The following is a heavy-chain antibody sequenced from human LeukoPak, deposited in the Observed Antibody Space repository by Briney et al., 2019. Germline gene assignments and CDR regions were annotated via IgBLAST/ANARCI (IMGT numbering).Heavy chain of an antibody. CDR1: GFTFSDYS. J-gene: IGHJ1*01. V-gene: IGHV3-21*01. Sequence: GGSLRLSCAASGFTFSDYSMDWVRQAPGKGLDWVSSISGTSTYILYADSVKDRFTISRDNARNSLYLQMNSLRAEDTGVYYCARFETVAAKPIEHWGPGTLVTVSS. CDR3: ARFETVAAKPIEH. D-gene: IGHD6-19*01. CDR2: ISGTSTYI.